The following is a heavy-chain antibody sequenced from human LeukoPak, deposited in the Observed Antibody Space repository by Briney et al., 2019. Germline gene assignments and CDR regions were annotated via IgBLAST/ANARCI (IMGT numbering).Heavy chain of an antibody. CDR1: GGSISSSSYY. D-gene: IGHD2-2*01. CDR2: IYYSGST. V-gene: IGHV4-39*07. Sequence: SETLSLTCTVSGGSISSSSYYWGWIRQPPGKGLEWIGSIYYSGSTYYNPSLKSRVTISVDTSKNQFSLKLSSVTAADTAVYYCARVPFVVVPAVRINWFDPWGQGTLVTVSS. J-gene: IGHJ5*02. CDR3: ARVPFVVVPAVRINWFDP.